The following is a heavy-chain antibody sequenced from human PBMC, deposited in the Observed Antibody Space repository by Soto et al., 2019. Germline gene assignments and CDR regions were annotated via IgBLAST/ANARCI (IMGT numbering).Heavy chain of an antibody. CDR2: IKQDGSEK. CDR1: GFTFSSYW. Sequence: EVQLVESGGGLVQPGGSLRLSCAASGFTFSSYWMTWVRQAPGKGLEWVANIKQDGSEKYYVGSVKGRFTISRDNVKNSLFLQINSLRAEDTAVYYCARAGFEYGDRNCDYWGQGTLVTVAS. V-gene: IGHV3-7*01. CDR3: ARAGFEYGDRNCDY. J-gene: IGHJ4*02. D-gene: IGHD4-17*01.